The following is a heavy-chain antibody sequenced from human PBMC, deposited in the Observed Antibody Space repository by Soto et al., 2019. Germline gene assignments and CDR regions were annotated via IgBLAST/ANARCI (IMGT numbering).Heavy chain of an antibody. CDR1: GFTFSSYG. D-gene: IGHD3-22*01. J-gene: IGHJ5*02. CDR2: ISYDGSNK. CDR3: AKDHFYDSSGYLHNWFDP. Sequence: VGSLRLSCAASGFTFSSYGMHWVRQAPGKGLEWVAVISYDGSNKYYADSVKGRFTISRDNSKNTLYLQMNSLRAEDTAVYYCAKDHFYDSSGYLHNWFDPWGQGTLVTVSS. V-gene: IGHV3-30*18.